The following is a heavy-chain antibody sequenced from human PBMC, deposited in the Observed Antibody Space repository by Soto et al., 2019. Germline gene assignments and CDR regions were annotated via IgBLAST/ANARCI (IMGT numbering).Heavy chain of an antibody. D-gene: IGHD3-9*01. CDR3: ARDSFDILTGYLQSFDY. Sequence: GGSLRLSCAASGFTFSSYSMNWVRQAPGKGLEWVSYISSSSSTIYYADSVKGRFTISRDNAKNSLYLQMNSLRAEGTAVYYCARDSFDILTGYLQSFDYWGQGTLVTVSS. CDR2: ISSSSSTI. CDR1: GFTFSSYS. V-gene: IGHV3-48*01. J-gene: IGHJ4*02.